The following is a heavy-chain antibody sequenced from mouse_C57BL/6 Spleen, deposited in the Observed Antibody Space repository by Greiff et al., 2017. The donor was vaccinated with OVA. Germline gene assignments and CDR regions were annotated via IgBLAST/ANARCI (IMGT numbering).Heavy chain of an antibody. CDR2: IYPGDGDT. CDR1: GYAFSSSW. V-gene: IGHV1-82*01. Sequence: VKLQQSGPELVKPGASVKISCKASGYAFSSSWMNWVKQRPGKGLEWIGRIYPGDGDTNYNGKFTGKATLTADKSSSTAYMQLSSLTSEDSAVYFCASPLLLQGYFDVWGTGTTVTVSS. J-gene: IGHJ1*03. D-gene: IGHD1-1*01. CDR3: ASPLLLQGYFDV.